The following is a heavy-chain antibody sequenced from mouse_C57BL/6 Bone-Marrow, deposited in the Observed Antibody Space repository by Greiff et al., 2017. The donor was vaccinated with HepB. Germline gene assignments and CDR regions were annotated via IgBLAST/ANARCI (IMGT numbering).Heavy chain of an antibody. D-gene: IGHD4-1*01. J-gene: IGHJ2*01. CDR3: ARGGANWDFNC. V-gene: IGHV3-8*01. Sequence: EVKLMESGPGLAKPSQTLSLTCSVTGYSITSDYWNWIRKFPGNKLEFLGYMSDSGSTYYNPSLTSRTSITRDNSKNQYYLQLNSVTTEDTATYYCARGGANWDFNCWGQGTTLTVSS. CDR1: GYSITSDY. CDR2: MSDSGST.